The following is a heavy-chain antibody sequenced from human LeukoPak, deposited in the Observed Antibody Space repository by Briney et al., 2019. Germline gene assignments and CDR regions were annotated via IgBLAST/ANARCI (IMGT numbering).Heavy chain of an antibody. CDR2: ISTSSSYI. D-gene: IGHD6-6*01. CDR3: ARDRSRGSSSGRVDY. Sequence: PSETLSLTCTISAYSISSGYYWGWIRQPPGKGLEWVSSISTSSSYIYYADSVKGRFTISRDNAKNSLYLQMNSLRAEDTAVYYCARDRSRGSSSGRVDYWGQGTLVTVSS. V-gene: IGHV3-21*01. J-gene: IGHJ4*02. CDR1: AYSISSGYY.